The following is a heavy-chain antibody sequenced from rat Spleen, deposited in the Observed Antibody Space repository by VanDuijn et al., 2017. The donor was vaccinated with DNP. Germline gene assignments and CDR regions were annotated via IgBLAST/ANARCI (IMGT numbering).Heavy chain of an antibody. CDR2: ITSGGTNT. V-gene: IGHV5-27*01. CDR3: TTEGFMDA. Sequence: EVQLVESGGGLVQPGRSLKLSCAASGFTFSSFVMAWVRQAPKKGLEWVATITSGGTNTYYPDSVKGRFTISRDNARSTLYLQMDSLRSEDTATYYCTTEGFMDAWGQGASVTVSS. CDR1: GFTFSSFV. J-gene: IGHJ4*01. D-gene: IGHD1-11*01.